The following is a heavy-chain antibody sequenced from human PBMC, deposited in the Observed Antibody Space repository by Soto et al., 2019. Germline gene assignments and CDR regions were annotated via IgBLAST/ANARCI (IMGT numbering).Heavy chain of an antibody. V-gene: IGHV3-23*01. Sequence: GGSLRLSCAASGFTFSSYAMSWVRQAPGKGLEWVSAISGSGGSTYYADSVKGRFTISRDNSKNTLYLQRNSLRAEDTAVYYCALLGGIEANYYRMDVWGQGTMVTVS. CDR2: ISGSGGST. D-gene: IGHD6-25*01. CDR3: ALLGGIEANYYRMDV. J-gene: IGHJ6*02. CDR1: GFTFSSYA.